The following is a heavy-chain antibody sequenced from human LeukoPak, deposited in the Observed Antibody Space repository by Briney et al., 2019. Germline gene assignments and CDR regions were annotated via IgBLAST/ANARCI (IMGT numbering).Heavy chain of an antibody. CDR2: ISSSSSYI. CDR1: GFTFSSYS. J-gene: IGHJ4*02. V-gene: IGHV3-21*01. D-gene: IGHD3-10*01. Sequence: GGSLRLSCAASGFTFSSYSMNWVRQAPGKGLEWVSSISSSSSYIYYADSVKGRFTISRDNAKNSLYLQMNSLRAEDTAVYYCARGYMVRGVTAGYWGQGTLVTVSS. CDR3: ARGYMVRGVTAGY.